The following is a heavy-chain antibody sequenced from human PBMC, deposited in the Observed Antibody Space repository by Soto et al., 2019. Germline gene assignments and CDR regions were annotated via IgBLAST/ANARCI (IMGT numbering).Heavy chain of an antibody. CDR3: AGVGSSSPLHDAFDI. V-gene: IGHV3-48*01. CDR1: GFTFSSYS. Sequence: GGSLRLSCAASGFTFSSYSMNWVRQAPGKGLEWVSYISSSSTIYYADSVKGRFTISRDNAKNSLYLQMNSLRAEDTAVYYCAGVGSSSPLHDAFDIWGQGTMVTVSS. CDR2: ISSSSTI. D-gene: IGHD6-6*01. J-gene: IGHJ3*02.